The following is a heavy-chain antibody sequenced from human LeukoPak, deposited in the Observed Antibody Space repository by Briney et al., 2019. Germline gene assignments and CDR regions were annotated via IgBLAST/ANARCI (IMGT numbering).Heavy chain of an antibody. V-gene: IGHV3-23*01. CDR2: ISTTGGST. CDR3: ARGAPIDY. CDR1: GFTFDIYA. Sequence: PGGSLRLSCAASGFTFDIYAMSWVRQAPGKGLEWVSFISTTGGSTYYAGSVKGRFTISRDNSKNTLYLQMNSLRAEDTAVYYCARGAPIDYWGQGTLVTVSS. J-gene: IGHJ4*02.